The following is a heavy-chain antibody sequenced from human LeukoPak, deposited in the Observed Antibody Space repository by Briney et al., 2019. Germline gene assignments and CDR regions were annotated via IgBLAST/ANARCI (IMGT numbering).Heavy chain of an antibody. CDR1: GFIFSDYY. D-gene: IGHD6-6*01. J-gene: IGHJ5*02. CDR2: MSSTSSTK. Sequence: GGSLRLSCAASGFIFSDYYMSWIRQTPGKGLEWVSYMSSTSSTKYYADSVKGRFTISRDNAKNSLYLQMNSLRAEDTAVYYCARRNWQLVRLWYNWFDPWGQGTLVIVSS. CDR3: ARRNWQLVRLWYNWFDP. V-gene: IGHV3-11*04.